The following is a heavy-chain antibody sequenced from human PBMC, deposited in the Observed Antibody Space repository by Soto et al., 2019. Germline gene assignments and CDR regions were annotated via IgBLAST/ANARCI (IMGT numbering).Heavy chain of an antibody. Sequence: ASVKVSCKASGYTFTGYYMHWVRQAPGQGLEWMGWINPNSGGTNYAQKFQGWVTMTRDTSISTAYMELSRLRSDDTAVYYCARGLMGTGSYYNYYYYYGMDVWGQGTTVTVSS. D-gene: IGHD3-10*01. J-gene: IGHJ6*02. CDR1: GYTFTGYY. CDR3: ARGLMGTGSYYNYYYYYGMDV. CDR2: INPNSGGT. V-gene: IGHV1-2*04.